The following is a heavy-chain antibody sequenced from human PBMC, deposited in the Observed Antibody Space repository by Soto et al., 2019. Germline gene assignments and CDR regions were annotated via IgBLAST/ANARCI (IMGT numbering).Heavy chain of an antibody. D-gene: IGHD2-15*01. V-gene: IGHV2-5*02. Sequence: QITLKESGPTLVKPTQTLTLTCTFSGFSLTTSGVGVCWIRQAPGKALEWLALIYWDDDKAYRPSLGKRLTITKDTSKNQVVLTMTNMDPVDTATYYCARSLAPRLFDYWGQGNLVTVSS. J-gene: IGHJ4*02. CDR1: GFSLTTSGVG. CDR3: ARSLAPRLFDY. CDR2: IYWDDDK.